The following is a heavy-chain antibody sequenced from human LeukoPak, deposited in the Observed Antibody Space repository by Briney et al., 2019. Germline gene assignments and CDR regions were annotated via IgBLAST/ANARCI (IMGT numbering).Heavy chain of an antibody. Sequence: PGGSLRLSCAASGFTFSSYSMSWVRQAPGKGLEWVSSISSSGNYIHYADSVKGRFTISRDNAQNSLYLQMNSLRAEDTAVYYCARVHLNSGYAFDAFDIWGQGTMVTVSS. CDR1: GFTFSSYS. D-gene: IGHD5-12*01. V-gene: IGHV3-21*01. CDR3: ARVHLNSGYAFDAFDI. CDR2: ISSSGNYI. J-gene: IGHJ3*02.